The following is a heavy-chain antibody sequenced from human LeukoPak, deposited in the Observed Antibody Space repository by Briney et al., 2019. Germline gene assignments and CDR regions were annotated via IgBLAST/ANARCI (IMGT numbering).Heavy chain of an antibody. V-gene: IGHV1-69*13. D-gene: IGHD3-22*01. CDR2: IIPIFGTA. CDR1: GGTFSSYA. J-gene: IGHJ4*02. Sequence: SVKVSCKASGGTFSSYAISWVRQAPGQRLEWMGGIIPIFGTANYAQKFQGRVTITADESTSTAYMELSSLRSEDTAVYYCAKDGDGYYPFDYWGQGTLVTVSS. CDR3: AKDGDGYYPFDY.